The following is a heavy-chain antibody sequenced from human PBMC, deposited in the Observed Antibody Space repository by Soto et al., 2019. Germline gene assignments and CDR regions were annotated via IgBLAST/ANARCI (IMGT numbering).Heavy chain of an antibody. CDR2: IIPIFPTA. V-gene: IGHV1-69*14. D-gene: IGHD3-3*01. Sequence: QVQLVQSGAELKKPGSSVRVSCQASGGTFSSYPVNWVRQAPGQGLEWMGGIIPIFPTADHAQRFQGRVTITANKSTTTADMELSSRRSDDTAVYSCAIRTSVFGVVAMGGLDDWGQGTTVTVSS. J-gene: IGHJ6*01. CDR3: AIRTSVFGVVAMGGLDD. CDR1: GGTFSSYP.